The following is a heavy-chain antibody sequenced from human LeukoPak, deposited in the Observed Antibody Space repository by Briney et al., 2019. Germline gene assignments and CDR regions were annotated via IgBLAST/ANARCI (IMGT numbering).Heavy chain of an antibody. CDR3: VCLGVAPFDP. V-gene: IGHV3-30*02. J-gene: IGHJ5*02. CDR2: IRYDGSNK. CDR1: GFTFSTYG. Sequence: GGSLRLSCAASGFTFSTYGMHWVRQAPGKGLEWVAFIRYDGSNKFYADSVKGRFTISRDNAKNTLYLQMNSLRAEDTAVYYCVCLGVAPFDPWGQGTLVTVSS. D-gene: IGHD2-8*01.